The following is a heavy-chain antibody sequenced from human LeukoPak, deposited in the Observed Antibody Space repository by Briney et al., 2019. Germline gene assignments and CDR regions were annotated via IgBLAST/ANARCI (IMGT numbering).Heavy chain of an antibody. CDR2: MNPNSGNT. CDR3: ARVGSSTSYYYYIDL. Sequence: ASVRVSCKASGYAFTSYDINWLRQATGQGLEWMGWMNPNSGNTGYAQKFQGRVTITRNTSISTAYMELSSLRSEDTAVYYCARVGSSTSYYYYIDLWGKGTTVTVSS. D-gene: IGHD2-2*01. CDR1: GYAFTSYD. V-gene: IGHV1-8*03. J-gene: IGHJ6*03.